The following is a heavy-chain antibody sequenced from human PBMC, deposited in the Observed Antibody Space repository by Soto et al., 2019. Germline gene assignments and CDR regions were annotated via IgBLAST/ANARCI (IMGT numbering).Heavy chain of an antibody. V-gene: IGHV4-39*01. CDR2: IYYSGST. J-gene: IGHJ6*02. D-gene: IGHD5-12*01. Sequence: PSETLSLTCTVSGGSISSSSYYWGWIRQPPGKGLEWIGSIYYSGSTYYNPSLKSRVTISVDTSKNQFSLKLSSVTAADTAVYYCARHGSNYYYYYGMDVWGQGTAVTVSS. CDR3: ARHGSNYYYYYGMDV. CDR1: GGSISSSSYY.